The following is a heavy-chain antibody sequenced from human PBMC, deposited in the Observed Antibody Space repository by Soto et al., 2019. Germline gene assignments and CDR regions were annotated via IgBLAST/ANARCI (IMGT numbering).Heavy chain of an antibody. CDR2: ISGSGGST. Sequence: GGSLRLSCAASGFTFSSYAMSWVRQAPGKGLERVSAISGSGGSTYYADSVKGRFTISRDNSKNTLYLQMNSLRAEDTAVYYCARDWGYSSGWYYYYGMDVWGQGTTVTVSS. CDR1: GFTFSSYA. J-gene: IGHJ6*02. V-gene: IGHV3-23*01. D-gene: IGHD6-19*01. CDR3: ARDWGYSSGWYYYYGMDV.